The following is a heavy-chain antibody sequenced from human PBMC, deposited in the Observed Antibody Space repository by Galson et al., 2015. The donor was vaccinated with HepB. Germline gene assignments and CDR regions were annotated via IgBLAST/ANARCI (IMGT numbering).Heavy chain of an antibody. V-gene: IGHV3-7*01. CDR3: VRDRAVSGGGDWFDP. J-gene: IGHJ5*02. CDR1: GFTFSGYW. CDR2: IKEDGSEK. Sequence: SLRLSCAGSGFTFSGYWMSWVRQAPGKGLEWVANIKEDGSEKYYVDSVKGRFTISRDNGKNSMYLQMNSLRAEDTAVYYCVRDRAVSGGGDWFDPWGQGTLVIVSS. D-gene: IGHD2-15*01.